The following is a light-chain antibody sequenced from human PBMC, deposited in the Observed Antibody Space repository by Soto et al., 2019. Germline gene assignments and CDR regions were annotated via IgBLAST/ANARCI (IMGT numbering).Light chain of an antibody. J-gene: IGLJ2*01. CDR3: GAWDSSLNNGV. CDR1: SSNIGIND. V-gene: IGLV1-51*02. CDR2: ENN. Sequence: QSVWTQPPSVSAAPGQKVTIFWSGRSSNIGINDVSWYQQLPGTAPKLLIYENNKRPSGIPDRFSGSKSGTSATLGITGLQTGDEADYYCGAWDSSLNNGVFGGGTKLTVL.